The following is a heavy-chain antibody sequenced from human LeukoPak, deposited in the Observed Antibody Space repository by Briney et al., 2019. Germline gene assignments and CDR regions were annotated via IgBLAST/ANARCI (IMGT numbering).Heavy chain of an antibody. Sequence: PSQTLSLTCTVSGGSISSGVYYWSWIRQPPGNGLEWIGYIYYSGSTYYNPSLKSRVTISVDTSKNQFSLKLSSVTAADTAVYYCARGGGYSYGTFDYWGQGTLVTVSS. CDR2: IYYSGST. J-gene: IGHJ4*02. CDR1: GGSISSGVYY. D-gene: IGHD5-18*01. CDR3: ARGGGYSYGTFDY. V-gene: IGHV4-30-4*01.